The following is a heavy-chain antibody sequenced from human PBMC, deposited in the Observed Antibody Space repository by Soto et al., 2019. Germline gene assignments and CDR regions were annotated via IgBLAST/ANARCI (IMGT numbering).Heavy chain of an antibody. Sequence: SQTLSLTCAITGGSVSSNSAGWSWVRQSPSRGLEWLGGTYYRSEWYYDYAVSVRGRITINPDTSKNQYSLQLNSVTPEDTAVYLCARREQYSGRIFDYWGQGTLVTDSS. J-gene: IGHJ4*01. CDR3: ARREQYSGRIFDY. CDR1: GGSVSSNSAG. D-gene: IGHD1-26*01. CDR2: TYYRSEWYY. V-gene: IGHV6-1*01.